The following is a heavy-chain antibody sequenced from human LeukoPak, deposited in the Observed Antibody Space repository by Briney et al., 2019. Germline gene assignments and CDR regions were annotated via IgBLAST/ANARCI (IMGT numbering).Heavy chain of an antibody. D-gene: IGHD1-1*01. V-gene: IGHV1-18*01. CDR1: GGTFSSYA. CDR2: ISAYNGNT. Sequence: ASVKVSCKASGGTFSSYAISWVRQAPGQGLEWMGWISAYNGNTHYAQKVQDRVTMTTDTSTSTAYMELRSLRSDDTAVYYCAREVGPTGGAQDYWGEGTLVTVSS. CDR3: AREVGPTGGAQDY. J-gene: IGHJ4*02.